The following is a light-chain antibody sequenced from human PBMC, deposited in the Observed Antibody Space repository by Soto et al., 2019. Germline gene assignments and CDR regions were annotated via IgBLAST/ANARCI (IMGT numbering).Light chain of an antibody. V-gene: IGKV3-20*01. CDR1: QSVSSND. CDR3: QQYGTSPPT. CDR2: GAC. Sequence: EIGLTQSPGTLSVSPGERATLSCRASQSVSSNDLAWYQQKPGQAPRLLIYGACYRATGIPDRFSGSGSGTDFTLTISRLEPEDFAVYHCQQYGTSPPTFGQGTKVDIK. J-gene: IGKJ1*01.